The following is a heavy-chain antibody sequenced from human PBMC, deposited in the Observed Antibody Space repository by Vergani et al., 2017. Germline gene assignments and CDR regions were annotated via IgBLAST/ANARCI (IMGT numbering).Heavy chain of an antibody. D-gene: IGHD6-13*01. Sequence: QVQLVQSGAQVKKPGASVKVSCKASGYTFTGYYMHWVRQAPGQGLEWMGWINPNSGGTNYAQKFQGRVTMTRDTSISTAYMELSRLRSDDTAAYYCARPPIAAAGDNWFDPWGQGTLVTVSS. CDR3: ARPPIAAAGDNWFDP. J-gene: IGHJ5*02. V-gene: IGHV1-2*02. CDR2: INPNSGGT. CDR1: GYTFTGYY.